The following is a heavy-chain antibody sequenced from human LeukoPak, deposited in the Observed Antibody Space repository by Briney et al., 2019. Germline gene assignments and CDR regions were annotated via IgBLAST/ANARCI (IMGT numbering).Heavy chain of an antibody. CDR1: GGSFSGYY. J-gene: IGHJ4*02. Sequence: SETLSLTCAVYGGSFSGYYWSWIRQPPGKGLEWIGEINHSGSTNYNPSLKSRVTISVDTSKNQFSLKLSSVTAADTAVYYCARGRQDDYWGQGTLVTVSS. CDR2: INHSGST. CDR3: ARGRQDDY. V-gene: IGHV4-34*01.